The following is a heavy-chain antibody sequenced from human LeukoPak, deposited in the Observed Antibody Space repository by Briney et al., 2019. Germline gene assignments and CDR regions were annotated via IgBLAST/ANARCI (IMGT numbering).Heavy chain of an antibody. CDR3: ARGYYGSGSYIDY. V-gene: IGHV4-34*01. J-gene: IGHJ4*02. CDR2: INHSGST. CDR1: GGSFSGCY. Sequence: SETLSLTCAVYGGSFSGCYWSWIRQPPGKGLEWIGEINHSGSTNYNPSLKSRVTISVDTSKNQFSLKLSSVTAADTAVYYCARGYYGSGSYIDYWGQGTLVTVSS. D-gene: IGHD3-10*01.